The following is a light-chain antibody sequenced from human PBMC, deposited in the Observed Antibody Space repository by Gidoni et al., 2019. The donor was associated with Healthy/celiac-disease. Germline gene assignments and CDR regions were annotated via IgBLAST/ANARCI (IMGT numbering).Light chain of an antibody. CDR3: CSYAGSYTLYV. CDR2: DVS. CDR1: SSDVGGYNY. J-gene: IGLJ1*01. Sequence: QSALTQPRPVSGSPGQSVTISCPGTSSDVGGYNYVSWYQQHPGKAPKLMIYDVSKRPSGVPDRFSGSKSGNTASLTISGLQAEDEADYYCCSYAGSYTLYVFGTGTKVTVL. V-gene: IGLV2-11*01.